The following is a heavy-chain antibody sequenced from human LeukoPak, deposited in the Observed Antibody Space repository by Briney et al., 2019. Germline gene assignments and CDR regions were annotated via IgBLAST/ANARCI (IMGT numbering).Heavy chain of an antibody. CDR1: GFTFSSYG. CDR3: ARVLYSGSHGYFDY. J-gene: IGHJ4*02. CDR2: ISYDGSNK. D-gene: IGHD1-26*01. Sequence: PGGSLRLSCAASGFTFSSYGMHWVRQAPGKGLEWVAVISYDGSNKYYEDSVKGRFTISRDNSKNTLYLQMNSLRAEDTAVYYCARVLYSGSHGYFDYWGQGTLVTVSS. V-gene: IGHV3-30*03.